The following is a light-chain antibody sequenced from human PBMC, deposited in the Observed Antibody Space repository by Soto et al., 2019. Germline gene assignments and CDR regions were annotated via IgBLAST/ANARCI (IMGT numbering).Light chain of an antibody. V-gene: IGKV3-15*01. CDR1: QSVSSY. Sequence: EIVMTQSPATLSVSPGERATLSCRASQSVSSYLVWYQQKPGQAPRLLISGASTRAAGIPARFSGSGSGTDFTLTISSLQSEDSAVYYCQQHQDWPLTFGQGSKVQI. CDR2: GAS. CDR3: QQHQDWPLT. J-gene: IGKJ1*01.